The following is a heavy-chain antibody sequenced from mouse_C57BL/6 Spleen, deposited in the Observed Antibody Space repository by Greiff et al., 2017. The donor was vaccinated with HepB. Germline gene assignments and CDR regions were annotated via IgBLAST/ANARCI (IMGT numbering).Heavy chain of an antibody. CDR2: IDPETGGT. CDR3: TRALRSDY. D-gene: IGHD1-1*01. J-gene: IGHJ2*01. Sequence: QVHVKQSGAELVRPGASVTLSCKASGYTFTDYEMHWVKQTPVHGLEWIGAIDPETGGTAYNQKFKGKAILTADKSSSTAYMELRSLTSEDSAVYYCTRALRSDYWGQGTTLTVSS. V-gene: IGHV1-15*01. CDR1: GYTFTDYE.